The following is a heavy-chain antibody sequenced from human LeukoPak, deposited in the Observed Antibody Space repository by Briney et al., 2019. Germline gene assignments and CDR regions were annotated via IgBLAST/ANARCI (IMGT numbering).Heavy chain of an antibody. D-gene: IGHD2-8*01. Sequence: GGSLRLACIASGFIFDNYAMGWVRQAPGKVLEWVSCISGRAERMNYADSRRGRFTMTRHTSKNRPCLQLSSLRSDDTAVYFWARLDYRFRTNCYPLFDLWGPGALVTVSS. V-gene: IGHV3-23*01. CDR1: GFIFDNYA. CDR3: ARLDYRFRTNCYPLFDL. J-gene: IGHJ5*02. CDR2: ISGRAERM.